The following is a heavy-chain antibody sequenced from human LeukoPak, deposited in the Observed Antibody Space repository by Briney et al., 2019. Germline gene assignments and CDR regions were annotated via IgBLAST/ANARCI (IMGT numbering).Heavy chain of an antibody. CDR3: ARDRPDPYSSSTEGFDY. J-gene: IGHJ4*02. Sequence: ASVKVSCKASGGTFSSYAISWVRQAPGQGLEWMGGIIPIFGTANYAQKFQGRVTITADESTSTAYMELSSLRSEDTAVYYCARDRPDPYSSSTEGFDYWGQGTLVTVSS. CDR2: IIPIFGTA. CDR1: GGTFSSYA. V-gene: IGHV1-69*13. D-gene: IGHD6-6*01.